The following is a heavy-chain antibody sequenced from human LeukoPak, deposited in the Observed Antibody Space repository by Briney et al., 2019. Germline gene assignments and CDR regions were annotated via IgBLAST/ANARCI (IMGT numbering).Heavy chain of an antibody. CDR2: INHSGST. J-gene: IGHJ6*03. V-gene: IGHV4-34*01. Sequence: PSETLSLTCAVYGGSFSGYYWGWIRQPPGKGLEWIGEINHSGSTNYNPSLKSRVTISVDTSKNQFSLKLSSVTAADTAVYYCARALYYGSGSNYYYYYMDVWGKGTTVTVSS. D-gene: IGHD3-10*01. CDR3: ARALYYGSGSNYYYYYMDV. CDR1: GGSFSGYY.